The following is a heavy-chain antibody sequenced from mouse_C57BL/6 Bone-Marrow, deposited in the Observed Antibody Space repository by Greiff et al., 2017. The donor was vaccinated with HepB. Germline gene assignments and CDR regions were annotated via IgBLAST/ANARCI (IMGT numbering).Heavy chain of an antibody. J-gene: IGHJ3*01. D-gene: IGHD2-5*01. V-gene: IGHV5-12*01. CDR1: GFTFSDYY. CDR2: ISNGGGST. CDR3: ARAYYSNCRAY. Sequence: EVQLVESGGGLVQPGGSLKLSCAASGFTFSDYYMYWVRQTPEKRLEWVAYISNGGGSTYYPDTVKGRFTISRDNAKNTLYLQMSRLKSEDTAMYYCARAYYSNCRAYWGQGTLVTVSA.